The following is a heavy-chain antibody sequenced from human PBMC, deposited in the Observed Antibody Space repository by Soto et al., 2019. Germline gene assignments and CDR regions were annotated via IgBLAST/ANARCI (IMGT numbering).Heavy chain of an antibody. Sequence: PXESLKLSCQCSGYIFSSYWIGWVRQMPGKGLEWMGITHGGDANTRYSPSFEGQVTISTDKSITTAYLQWRSLKASDTAMYYCARRGTYSSGWDYWGQGNLV. J-gene: IGHJ4*02. CDR3: ARRGTYSSGWDY. V-gene: IGHV5-51*01. CDR2: THGGDANT. D-gene: IGHD6-19*01. CDR1: GYIFSSYW.